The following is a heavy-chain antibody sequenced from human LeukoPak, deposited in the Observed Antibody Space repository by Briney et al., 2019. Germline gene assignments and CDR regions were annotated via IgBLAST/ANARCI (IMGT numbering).Heavy chain of an antibody. J-gene: IGHJ3*02. CDR2: IFYSGST. D-gene: IGHD2-15*01. CDR3: ARHVSTGGIDAFDI. V-gene: IGHV4-59*08. CDR1: GGSISSFY. Sequence: SETLSLTCTVSGGSISSFYWGWIRQPPGKGLEWIGYIFYSGSTNYNPSLKSRVTMSVDTSKSQFSLKLSSVTAADTAVYYCARHVSTGGIDAFDIWGQGTMVTVSS.